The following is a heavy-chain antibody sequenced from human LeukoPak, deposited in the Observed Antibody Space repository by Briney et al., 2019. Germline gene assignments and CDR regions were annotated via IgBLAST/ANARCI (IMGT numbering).Heavy chain of an antibody. CDR1: GFTFSSYE. CDR2: ISSSGSTI. D-gene: IGHD6-19*01. V-gene: IGHV3-48*03. CDR3: AAFIAVAGTYYFDY. J-gene: IGHJ4*02. Sequence: PGGSLRLSCAASGFTFSSYEMNWVRQPPGMGLEWVSYISSSGSTIYYADSVKGRFTISRDNAKNSLYLQMNSLRAEDTAVYYCAAFIAVAGTYYFDYWGQGTLVTVSS.